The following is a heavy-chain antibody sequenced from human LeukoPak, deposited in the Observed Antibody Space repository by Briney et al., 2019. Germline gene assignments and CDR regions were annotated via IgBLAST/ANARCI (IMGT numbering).Heavy chain of an antibody. CDR3: ARELGYYGSGSYSPSYYYYGMDV. CDR2: INSTGNTI. Sequence: GGSLRLSCAASGFTFSAYTMNWVRQAPGKGLEWVSYINSTGNTIYYADSVKGRFTISRDSAKNSLSLQMDSLRDEDTAVYYCARELGYYGSGSYSPSYYYYGMDVWGQGTTVTVSS. J-gene: IGHJ6*02. D-gene: IGHD3-10*01. V-gene: IGHV3-48*02. CDR1: GFTFSAYT.